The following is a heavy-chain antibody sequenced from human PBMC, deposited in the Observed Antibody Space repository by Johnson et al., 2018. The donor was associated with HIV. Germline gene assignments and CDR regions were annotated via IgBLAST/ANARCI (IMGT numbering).Heavy chain of an antibody. D-gene: IGHD2-21*01. CDR3: FETYGGGGLGPFDI. J-gene: IGHJ3*02. V-gene: IGHV3-15*01. Sequence: EVQVVESGGGLVKPGGSLRLSCAASGFTFSNAWMSWVRQAPGKGLEWVGRIKSKTDGGTTDYAAPVKGRFTISRDDSNNTLYLQMNSLKTEDTAVYYCFETYGGGGLGPFDIWGQGTMVTVSA. CDR2: IKSKTDGGTT. CDR1: GFTFSNAW.